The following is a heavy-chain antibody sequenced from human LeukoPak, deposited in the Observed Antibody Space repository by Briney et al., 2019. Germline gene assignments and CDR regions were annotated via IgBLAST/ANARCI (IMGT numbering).Heavy chain of an antibody. V-gene: IGHV4-39*01. Sequence: SETLSLTCTVSGGSISTSNYYWGWIRQPPGKGLEWIGNIFYSGSTYYSPSLKSRVTISVDTSKNQFSLKLSSVTAADTAVYYCARHRLINWFDPWGQGTLVTVSS. CDR2: IFYSGST. J-gene: IGHJ5*02. CDR3: ARHRLINWFDP. CDR1: GGSISTSNYY. D-gene: IGHD2/OR15-2a*01.